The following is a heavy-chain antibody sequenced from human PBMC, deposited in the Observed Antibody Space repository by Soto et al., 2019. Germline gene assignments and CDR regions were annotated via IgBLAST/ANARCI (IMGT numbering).Heavy chain of an antibody. CDR3: ARQEAGSYFDF. J-gene: IGHJ4*01. CDR1: GFTFSDYG. CDR2: ISSDGRDE. V-gene: IGHV3-30*03. Sequence: QVQLVESGGGAVQPGTSLRLSCSVSGFTFSDYGMHWVRQAPGEGLPWVAVISSDGRDEQYADSVKGRFTVSRDNSKSTFYLQMNSLSPEDTAVHSCARQEAGSYFDFWGHGTLVTVSS. D-gene: IGHD1-26*01.